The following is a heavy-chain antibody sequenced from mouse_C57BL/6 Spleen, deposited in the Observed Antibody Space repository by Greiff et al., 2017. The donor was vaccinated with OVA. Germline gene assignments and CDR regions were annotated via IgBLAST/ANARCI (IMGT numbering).Heavy chain of an antibody. CDR3: ARVGVTTEGYYFDY. CDR1: GYSITSGYY. D-gene: IGHD2-2*01. V-gene: IGHV3-6*01. Sequence: EVQLQESGPGLVKPSQSLSLTCSVTGYSITSGYYWNWIRQFPGNKLEWMGYISYDGSNNYNPSLKNRISITRDTSKNQFFLKLNSVTTEDTATYYCARVGVTTEGYYFDYWGQGTTLTVSS. CDR2: ISYDGSN. J-gene: IGHJ2*01.